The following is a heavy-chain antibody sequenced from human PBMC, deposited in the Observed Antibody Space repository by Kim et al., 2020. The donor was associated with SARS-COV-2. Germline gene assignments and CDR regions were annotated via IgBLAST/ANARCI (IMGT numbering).Heavy chain of an antibody. CDR2: LSGSGFTT. V-gene: IGHV3-23*01. CDR3: AKCRTAVVSGLAGY. Sequence: GGSLRLSCAVSGFAFRSYAMSWVRQAPGKGLEWVSSLSGSGFTTYYPDFVKGRFTISRANSNNMLYLLMNSMRAENTAVYYCAKCRTAVVSGLAGYWAQG. J-gene: IGHJ4*02. CDR1: GFAFRSYA. D-gene: IGHD6-19*01.